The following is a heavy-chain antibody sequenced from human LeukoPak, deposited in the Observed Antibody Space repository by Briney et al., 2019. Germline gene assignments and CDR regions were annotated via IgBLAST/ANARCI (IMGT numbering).Heavy chain of an antibody. CDR3: AKDRGYYDSSGYQED. D-gene: IGHD3-22*01. CDR1: GFTFDDYA. Sequence: GGSLRLSCAASGFTFDDYAMHWVRQAPGKGLEWVSLISGDGGSTYYADSVKGRFTISRDNSKNSLHLQMNSLRTEDTALYYCAKDRGYYDSSGYQEDWGQGTLVTVSS. CDR2: ISGDGGST. J-gene: IGHJ4*02. V-gene: IGHV3-43*02.